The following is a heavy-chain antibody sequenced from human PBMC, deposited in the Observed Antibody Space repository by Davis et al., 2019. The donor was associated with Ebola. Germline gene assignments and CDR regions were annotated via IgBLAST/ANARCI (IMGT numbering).Heavy chain of an antibody. CDR3: ARVSSWFSFYYYSHMDL. Sequence: GGSLRLSCAVSGFTVNSNYMSWVRQAPGKGLEWVSVIYTGGNTYYAASVKGRFTISRDNSKNTLYLRMNSLTAKDTAVYYCARVSSWFSFYYYSHMDLWGKGTTVTVSS. D-gene: IGHD6-13*01. CDR2: IYTGGNT. CDR1: GFTVNSNY. J-gene: IGHJ6*04. V-gene: IGHV3-53*01.